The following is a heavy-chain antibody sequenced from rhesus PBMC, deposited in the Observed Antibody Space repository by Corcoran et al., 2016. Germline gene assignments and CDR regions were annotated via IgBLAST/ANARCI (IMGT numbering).Heavy chain of an antibody. CDR2: ISGSGGRP. Sequence: QLQLQESGPGLVEPSETLSLTCAVSGGSISSTYWSWIRQPPGKGPGWIGRISGSGGRPDYHPSLKSRVTLSTDTSKNQFSLKLSSVTAADTAVYYCARGGWNRFDVWGPGVLVTVSS. CDR1: GGSISSTY. D-gene: IGHD6-31*01. CDR3: ARGGWNRFDV. V-gene: IGHV4-173*01. J-gene: IGHJ5-1*01.